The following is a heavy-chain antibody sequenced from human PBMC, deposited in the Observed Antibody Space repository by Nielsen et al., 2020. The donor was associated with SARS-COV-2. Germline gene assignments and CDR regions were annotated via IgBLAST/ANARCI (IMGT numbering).Heavy chain of an antibody. D-gene: IGHD3-16*02. V-gene: IGHV1-69*13. CDR1: GGTFSSYA. J-gene: IGHJ4*02. CDR2: IIPIFGTA. CDR3: ARQADVITFGGVIVMGSYFDY. Sequence: SVKVSCKASGGTFSSYAISWVRQAPGQGLEWMGGIIPIFGTANYAQKFQGRVTITADESTSTAYMELSSLRSEDTAVYFCARQADVITFGGVIVMGSYFDYWGQGTLVTVSS.